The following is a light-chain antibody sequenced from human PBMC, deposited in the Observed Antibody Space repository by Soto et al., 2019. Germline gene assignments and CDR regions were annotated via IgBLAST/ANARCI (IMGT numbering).Light chain of an antibody. V-gene: IGLV1-40*01. CDR3: QSSDSSLSGAV. Sequence: QPVLTQPPSVSGAPGQRVTISCTGSSSNIGAGYDVHWYQQLPGTAPKLLIHGNSNRPSGVPDRFSGSKFGTSASLAITGLQAEDEADYYCQSSDSSLSGAVFGEGTKLTVL. J-gene: IGLJ2*01. CDR1: SSNIGAGYD. CDR2: GNS.